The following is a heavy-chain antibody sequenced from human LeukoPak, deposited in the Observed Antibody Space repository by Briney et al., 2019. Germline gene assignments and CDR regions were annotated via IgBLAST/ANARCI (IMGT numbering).Heavy chain of an antibody. CDR2: IYYSGST. V-gene: IGHV4-59*01. Sequence: PSETLSLTCTVSGGSISSYYWTWIRQPPGKGLEWIGYIYYSGSTNYNPSLKSRVTISVDTSKNQFSLKLTSVTAADTAVYYCARRPSRDIMITLGGVIVTNNWFDPWGQGTLVTVSS. J-gene: IGHJ5*02. CDR1: GGSISSYY. D-gene: IGHD3-16*02. CDR3: ARRPSRDIMITLGGVIVTNNWFDP.